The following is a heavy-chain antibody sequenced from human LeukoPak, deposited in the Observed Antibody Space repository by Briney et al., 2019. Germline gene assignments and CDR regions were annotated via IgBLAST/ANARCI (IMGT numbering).Heavy chain of an antibody. J-gene: IGHJ4*02. CDR2: INHSVST. V-gene: IGHV4-34*01. Sequence: SETLSLTCAVYGGSFSGYYWSWIRQPPGKGLECIGEINHSVSTNYNPSLKSRVTISVDTSKNQFSLKLSSVTAADTAVYYCARGGSYDILTGPIYARGFDYWGQGTLVTVSS. CDR3: ARGGSYDILTGPIYARGFDY. CDR1: GGSFSGYY. D-gene: IGHD3-9*01.